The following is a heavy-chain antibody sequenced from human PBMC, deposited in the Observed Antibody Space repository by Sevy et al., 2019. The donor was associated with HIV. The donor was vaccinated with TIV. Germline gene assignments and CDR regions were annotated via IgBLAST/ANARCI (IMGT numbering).Heavy chain of an antibody. Sequence: ASVKVSCRASGFMFSRSAVQWVRQAPGQGLEWIGWIVVGSGNTYSAQEFQDRVTFTRDMSTNTAYMELNSLRADDTALYYCARKGYSQGLYYYFESWGQGTLVTVSS. V-gene: IGHV1-58*01. CDR2: IVVGSGNT. CDR1: GFMFSRSA. J-gene: IGHJ4*02. D-gene: IGHD5-18*01. CDR3: ARKGYSQGLYYYFES.